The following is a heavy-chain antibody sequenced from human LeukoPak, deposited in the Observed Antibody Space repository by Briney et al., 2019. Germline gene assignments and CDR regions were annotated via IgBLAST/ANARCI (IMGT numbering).Heavy chain of an antibody. D-gene: IGHD6-19*01. CDR1: GFTFSSHG. J-gene: IGHJ4*02. V-gene: IGHV3-30*02. CDR3: AKWEQWLTPFDY. Sequence: GGSLRLSCAASGFTFSSHGMHWVRQAPGKGLEWVAFIRNDGSIKYYADSVKGRFTISRDNSKNTLYLQMSSLRVDDTAVYYCAKWEQWLTPFDYWGQGTLVTVSS. CDR2: IRNDGSIK.